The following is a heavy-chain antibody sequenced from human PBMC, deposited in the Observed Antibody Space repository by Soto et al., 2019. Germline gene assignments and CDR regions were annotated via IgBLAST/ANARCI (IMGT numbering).Heavy chain of an antibody. CDR2: ISSSSSDI. Sequence: EVQLVESGGGLVKPGGSLRLSCAASGFTFSSYSMNWVRQAPGKRLEWVSSISSSSSDIYYADSVKGRFTISRDNAKNFLYLQRNSLRAADTAVYYWARGPVLRYLDWDPRYYGMDVWGRGTTLTVAS. D-gene: IGHD3-9*01. V-gene: IGHV3-21*01. J-gene: IGHJ6*02. CDR3: ARGPVLRYLDWDPRYYGMDV. CDR1: GFTFSSYS.